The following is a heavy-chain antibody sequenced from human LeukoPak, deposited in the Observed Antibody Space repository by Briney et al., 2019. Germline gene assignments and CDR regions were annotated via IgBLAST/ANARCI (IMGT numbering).Heavy chain of an antibody. D-gene: IGHD5-18*01. Sequence: GESLKISCKGSGHSFSSYLIARVRQMPGKGLEWMGIIYPGDSDTRYSPSFQGQVTISADKSINTAYLQWSSLKASDTAIYYCARRGEAMDPFDYWGQGTLVTVSS. CDR3: ARRGEAMDPFDY. J-gene: IGHJ4*02. CDR1: GHSFSSYL. CDR2: IYPGDSDT. V-gene: IGHV5-51*01.